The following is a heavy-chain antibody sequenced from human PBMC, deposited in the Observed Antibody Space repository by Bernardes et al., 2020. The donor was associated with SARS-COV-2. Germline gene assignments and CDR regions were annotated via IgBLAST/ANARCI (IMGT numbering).Heavy chain of an antibody. J-gene: IGHJ4*02. V-gene: IGHV3-73*01. CDR2: IRSKPKGYAT. CDR1: GFNFSGSA. Sequence: GGSLSLSCAASGFNFSGSAIQWVRPPSGKGLEWIGRIRSKPKGYATTYAASLKGRFVISRDDSRNTAYLQIHSLKIEDTAVYYCTGDYLYWDQGTLVSVSS. CDR3: TGDYLY. D-gene: IGHD4-17*01.